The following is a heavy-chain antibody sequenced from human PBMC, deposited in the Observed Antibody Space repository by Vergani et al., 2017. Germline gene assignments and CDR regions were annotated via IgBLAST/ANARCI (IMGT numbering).Heavy chain of an antibody. V-gene: IGHV4-39*01. CDR2: IYYSGST. CDR1: GGSIRSTFYY. D-gene: IGHD6-19*01. CDR3: ARHSTVEWLVKLGWIDP. J-gene: IGHJ5*02. Sequence: QLQLQESDPGLVKPSEPLSLTYTVSGGSIRSTFYYWGWIRQPPGKGLEWIGTIYYSGSTYYTPSLKSRVTISVDTSKIQFSLKLNSVTAADTAVYFCARHSTVEWLVKLGWIDPWGQGILVIVSS.